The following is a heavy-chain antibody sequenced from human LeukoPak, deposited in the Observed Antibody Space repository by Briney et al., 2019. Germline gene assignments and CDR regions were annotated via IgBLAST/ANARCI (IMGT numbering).Heavy chain of an antibody. CDR1: GGSISSYY. D-gene: IGHD5-12*01. J-gene: IGHJ4*02. Sequence: TSETLSLTCTVSGGSISSYYWSWIRQPPGKGLEWIGYIYYSGSTNYNPSLKSRVTISVDTSKNQFSLKLSSVTAADTAVYYCATGIVATIEFWGQGTLVTVSS. V-gene: IGHV4-59*01. CDR2: IYYSGST. CDR3: ATGIVATIEF.